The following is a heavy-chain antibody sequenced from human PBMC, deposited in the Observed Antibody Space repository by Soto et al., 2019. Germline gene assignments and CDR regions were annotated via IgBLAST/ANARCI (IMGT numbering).Heavy chain of an antibody. CDR3: ARSNSPWTPLPTGAGIDY. CDR1: GYIFSSYG. D-gene: IGHD6-19*01. CDR2: ISGYNGDT. J-gene: IGHJ4*02. V-gene: IGHV1-18*01. Sequence: QVQLVQSGAEVKTPGSSVKVSCKASGYIFSSYGITWVRQAPGQGLEWMGWISGYNGDTKYAQKNQGRVTLTTDTSANTGYMELRSLTSDDTAVYYCARSNSPWTPLPTGAGIDYWGQGTLVTVSS.